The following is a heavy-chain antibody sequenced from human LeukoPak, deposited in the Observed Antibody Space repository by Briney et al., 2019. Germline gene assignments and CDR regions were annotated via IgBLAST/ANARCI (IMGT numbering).Heavy chain of an antibody. Sequence: GGSLRLSCAASGFTFNTFNMNWVRQASGKGLEWVSSITSGGDYIYYADSVKGRFTTSRDNAKNSLSLQLNSLRVEDTAVYYCARGHYDVLAASYKWTPDYWGQGTLVTVSS. CDR1: GFTFNTFN. J-gene: IGHJ4*02. CDR2: ITSGGDYI. CDR3: ARGHYDVLAASYKWTPDY. V-gene: IGHV3-21*01. D-gene: IGHD3-9*01.